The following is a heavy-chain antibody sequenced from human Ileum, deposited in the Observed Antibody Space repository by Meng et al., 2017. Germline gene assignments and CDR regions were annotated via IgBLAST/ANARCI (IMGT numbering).Heavy chain of an antibody. J-gene: IGHJ4*02. CDR3: ARGDSYGYVGIDY. D-gene: IGHD5-18*01. CDR2: INTNTGNP. V-gene: IGHV7-4-1*02. Sequence: QVQVVQLGFVLKKLGVSVKVSCKASGYTFTSYAINWVRQAPGQGLEWMGWINTNTGNPTYAQGFTGRFVFSLDTSVSTAYLQISSLKAEDTAVYYCARGDSYGYVGIDYWGQGTLVTVSS. CDR1: GYTFTSYA.